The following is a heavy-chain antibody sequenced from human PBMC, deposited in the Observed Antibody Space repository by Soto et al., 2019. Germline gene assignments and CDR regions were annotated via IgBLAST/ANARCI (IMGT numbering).Heavy chain of an antibody. CDR2: IIPILGIA. CDR3: AREKGGIVGSGWELNDAFDI. J-gene: IGHJ3*02. D-gene: IGHD6-19*01. Sequence: GASVKVSCKASGGTFSSYTISWVRQAPGQGLEWMGRIIPILGIANYAQKFQGRVTITADKSTSTAYMELSSLRSEDTAVYYCAREKGGIVGSGWELNDAFDIWGQGTMVTVSS. CDR1: GGTFSSYT. V-gene: IGHV1-69*04.